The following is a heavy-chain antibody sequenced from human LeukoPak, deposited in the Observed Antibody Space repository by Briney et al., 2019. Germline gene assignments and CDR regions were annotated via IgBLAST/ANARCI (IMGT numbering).Heavy chain of an antibody. V-gene: IGHV1-2*02. J-gene: IGHJ4*02. Sequence: ASVTLSCKASGYTFTAYYIHWVRQAPGQGLEWMGWIDTNTGATKYAQKFQGRVTITRDTSTGTAYMELNSLISGDTALYFCASEAFCAGGSCNVQRVASWGPGTLGTVSS. D-gene: IGHD2-8*02. CDR2: IDTNTGAT. CDR1: GYTFTAYY. CDR3: ASEAFCAGGSCNVQRVAS.